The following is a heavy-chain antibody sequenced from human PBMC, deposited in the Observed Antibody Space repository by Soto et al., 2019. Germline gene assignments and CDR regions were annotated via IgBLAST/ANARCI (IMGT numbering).Heavy chain of an antibody. CDR1: GYTFTSYG. Sequence: ASVKVSCKASGYTFTSYGISWVRQAPGQGLEWVGWISAYNGNTNYAQKLQGRVTMTTDTSTSTAYMELRSLRSDDTAVYYCARVATSGYSNSHFDPWGQGTLVT. CDR3: ARVATSGYSNSHFDP. CDR2: ISAYNGNT. D-gene: IGHD6-13*01. V-gene: IGHV1-18*01. J-gene: IGHJ5*02.